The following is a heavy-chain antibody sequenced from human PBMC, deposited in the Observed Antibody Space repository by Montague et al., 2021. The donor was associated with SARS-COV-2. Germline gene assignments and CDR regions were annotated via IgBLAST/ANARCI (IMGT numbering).Heavy chain of an antibody. CDR1: GSIIGYY. J-gene: IGHJ4*02. V-gene: IGHV4-4*07. CDR3: ARQYIGYNRRFDY. CDR2: ISSSGCI. D-gene: IGHD5-12*01. Sequence: SETLSLTCTVSGSIIGYYWTCIRQSPGQGLEWLGRISSSGCIDYTSSLTSRVTMSLDTSKIQLSLKLSSVTAAATAVYYCARQYIGYNRRFDYWGQGALVTVSP.